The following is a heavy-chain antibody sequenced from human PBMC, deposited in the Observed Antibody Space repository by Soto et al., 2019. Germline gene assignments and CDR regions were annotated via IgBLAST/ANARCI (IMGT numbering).Heavy chain of an antibody. CDR3: AKDRHYDYIWGSYRDY. D-gene: IGHD3-16*02. CDR1: GFTFSSYA. V-gene: IGHV3-23*01. CDR2: ISGSGGST. Sequence: GGSLRLSCAASGFTFSSYAMSWVRQAPGKGLEWVSAISGSGGSTYYADSMKGRFTISRDNSKNTLYLQMNSLRAEDTAVYYCAKDRHYDYIWGSYRDYWGQGTLVTVSS. J-gene: IGHJ4*02.